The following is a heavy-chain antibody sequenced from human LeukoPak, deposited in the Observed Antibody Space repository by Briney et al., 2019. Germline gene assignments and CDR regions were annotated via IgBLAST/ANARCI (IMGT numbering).Heavy chain of an antibody. CDR2: VHLNGRT. V-gene: IGHV4-4*02. Sequence: SETLSLTCDVSGGSISTTNWWTWVRQPPGGGLEWIGEVHLNGRTHYSPSLESRVTMSVDMSENHVSLQLTSVTAADSAVYYCAREGGFYRPLDYSGPGTLVIVSA. CDR3: AREGGFYRPLDY. D-gene: IGHD6-25*01. CDR1: GGSISTTNW. J-gene: IGHJ4*02.